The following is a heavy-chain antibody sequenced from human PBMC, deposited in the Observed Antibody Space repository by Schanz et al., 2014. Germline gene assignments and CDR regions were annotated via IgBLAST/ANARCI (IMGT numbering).Heavy chain of an antibody. J-gene: IGHJ4*02. Sequence: QVQLVESGGGVVQPGGSLRLSCAVSGFIFSSYDMHWVRQAPGKGLEWVAFTRYDGSNEYYVDSVKGRFTISRDNSKNTLYLRMNSLSPEDTAVYYCAKETTSSGSYSIIPPDYWGQGTLVTVSS. CDR1: GFIFSSYD. CDR3: AKETTSSGSYSIIPPDY. D-gene: IGHD3-10*01. V-gene: IGHV3-30*02. CDR2: TRYDGSNE.